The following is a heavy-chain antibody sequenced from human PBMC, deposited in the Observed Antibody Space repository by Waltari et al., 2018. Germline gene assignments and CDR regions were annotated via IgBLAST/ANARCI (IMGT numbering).Heavy chain of an antibody. CDR2: IYYSGRP. Sequence: QVQLQESGPGLVKPSETLSLTCTVSGGSISSHYWSWIRQPPGKGLEWIGYIYYSGRPNYNPSLKSRVTISVDTSKNQFSLKLSSVTAADTAVYYCARNGITGTPFDYWGQGTLVTVSS. D-gene: IGHD1-7*01. V-gene: IGHV4-59*11. J-gene: IGHJ4*02. CDR3: ARNGITGTPFDY. CDR1: GGSISSHY.